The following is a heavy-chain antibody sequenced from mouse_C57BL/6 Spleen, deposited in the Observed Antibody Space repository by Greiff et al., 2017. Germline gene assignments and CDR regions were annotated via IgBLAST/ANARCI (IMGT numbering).Heavy chain of an antibody. CDR2: IRSKSNNYAT. J-gene: IGHJ4*01. D-gene: IGHD1-1*01. CDR1: GFSFNTYA. Sequence: EVKLLESGGGLVQPKGSLKLSCAASGFSFNTYAMNWVRQAPGKGLEWVARIRSKSNNYATYYADSVKDRFTISRDDSESMLYLQMNNLKTEDTAMYYCVRFITTVVADYAMDYWGQGTSVTVSS. CDR3: VRFITTVVADYAMDY. V-gene: IGHV10-1*01.